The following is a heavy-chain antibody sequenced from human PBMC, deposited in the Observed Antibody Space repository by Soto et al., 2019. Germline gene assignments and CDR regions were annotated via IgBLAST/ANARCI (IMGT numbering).Heavy chain of an antibody. CDR2: VKSKTDGGTT. CDR1: GFTFNNAW. CDR3: TTDRATVTTEGEPFDH. V-gene: IGHV3-15*01. Sequence: GGSLRLSCAASGFTFNNAWMSWVRQAPGKGLEWVGRVKSKTDGGTTNYAAPVKGRFTISRDDSKDTLYLQMNSLKTEDTAVYYCTTDRATVTTEGEPFDHWGQGTLVTVSS. J-gene: IGHJ4*02. D-gene: IGHD4-17*01.